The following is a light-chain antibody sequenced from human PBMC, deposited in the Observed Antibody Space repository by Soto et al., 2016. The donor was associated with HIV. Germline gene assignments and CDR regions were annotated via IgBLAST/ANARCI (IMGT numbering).Light chain of an antibody. Sequence: SYELTQPPSVSVAPGKTATITCGGNNIGRKSVHWYQQRPGQAPVLVVYDDSDRPSGISERFSGSNSGNTATLTISRVEAGDEADYYCQIWDTSSDHVIFGGGTKLTVL. CDR1: NIGRKS. CDR3: QIWDTSSDHVI. V-gene: IGLV3-21*03. J-gene: IGLJ2*01. CDR2: DDS.